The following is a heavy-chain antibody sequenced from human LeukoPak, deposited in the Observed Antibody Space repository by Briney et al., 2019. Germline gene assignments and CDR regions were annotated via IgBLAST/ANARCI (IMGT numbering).Heavy chain of an antibody. CDR3: ARDPSSGYHGYFDY. CDR1: RFTVSSNY. D-gene: IGHD3-22*01. V-gene: IGHV3-48*03. J-gene: IGHJ4*02. CDR2: ISSSDNLI. Sequence: PGGSLRLSCAVSRFTVSSNYMTWVRQAPGKGLEWVSYISSSDNLINYADSVKGRFTISRDNAKNSLYLQMNSLRAEDTAVYYCARDPSSGYHGYFDYWGQGTLVTVSS.